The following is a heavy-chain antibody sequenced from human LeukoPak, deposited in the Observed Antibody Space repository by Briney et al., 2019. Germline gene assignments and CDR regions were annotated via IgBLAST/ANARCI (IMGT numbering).Heavy chain of an antibody. CDR2: IRYDGSNK. J-gene: IGHJ3*02. V-gene: IGHV3-30*02. D-gene: IGHD3-10*01. CDR1: GFTFSSYG. CDR3: AKPTPNGSGSPRPDDAFDI. Sequence: GGSLRLSCAASGFTFSSYGMHWFRQAPGKGLEWVAFIRYDGSNKYYADSVKGRFTIPRDNSKNTLYLQMNSLRAEDTAVYYCAKPTPNGSGSPRPDDAFDIWGQGTMVTVSS.